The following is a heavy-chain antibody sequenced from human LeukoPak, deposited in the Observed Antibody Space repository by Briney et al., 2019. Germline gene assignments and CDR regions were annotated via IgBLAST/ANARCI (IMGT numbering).Heavy chain of an antibody. J-gene: IGHJ4*02. Sequence: GGSLRLSCAASGFTVSSNYMSWVRQAPGKVLEWVSVIYSGGSTYYADSVKGRFTISRDNSKNTLYLQMNSLRAEDTAVYYCARGSYSGYDYVGYFDYWGQGTLVTVSS. CDR1: GFTVSSNY. V-gene: IGHV3-66*02. CDR3: ARGSYSGYDYVGYFDY. CDR2: IYSGGST. D-gene: IGHD5-12*01.